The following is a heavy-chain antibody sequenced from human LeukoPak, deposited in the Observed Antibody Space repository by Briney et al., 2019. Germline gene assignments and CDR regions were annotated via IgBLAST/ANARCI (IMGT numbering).Heavy chain of an antibody. CDR3: ARGVYLGYCSSTSCSD. CDR2: IYYSGST. CDR1: GGSISSGGYY. J-gene: IGHJ4*02. D-gene: IGHD2-2*01. V-gene: IGHV4-31*03. Sequence: SETLSLTCTVSGGSISSGGYYWSWIRQHPGKGLEWIGYIYYSGSTYYNPSLKSRVTISVDTSKNQFSLKLSSVTAADTAVYYCARGVYLGYCSSTSCSDWGQGTLVTVSS.